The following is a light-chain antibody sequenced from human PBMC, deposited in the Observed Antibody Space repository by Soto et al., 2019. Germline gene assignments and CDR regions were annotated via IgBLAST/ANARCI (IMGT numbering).Light chain of an antibody. V-gene: IGLV1-40*01. CDR1: SSNIGAGYD. CDR3: QSYDSSLSGYV. CDR2: GNS. Sequence: QSVLTQPPPVSGAPGQRVTISCTGSSSNIGAGYDVHWYQQLPGTAPKLLIYGNSNRPSGVPDRFSGSKSGTSASLAITGLQAEHAADYYCQSYDSSLSGYVLGRGSKVT. J-gene: IGLJ1*01.